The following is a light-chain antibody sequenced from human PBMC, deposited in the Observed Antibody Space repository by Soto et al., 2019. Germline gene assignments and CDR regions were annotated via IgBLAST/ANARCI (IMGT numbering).Light chain of an antibody. Sequence: TRSQDSGGVSLGERAKISCKSSQSVLFDSYTKNYLAWYQQKPGQPPKLFIYWASTRESGVPDRFSFIESGTDFTLTTGVSEFLHVALYVYQEHCRSAVRVGRGTRLEIK. CDR1: QSVLFDSYTKNY. CDR2: WAS. CDR3: QEHCRSAVR. J-gene: IGKJ5*01. V-gene: IGKV4-1*01.